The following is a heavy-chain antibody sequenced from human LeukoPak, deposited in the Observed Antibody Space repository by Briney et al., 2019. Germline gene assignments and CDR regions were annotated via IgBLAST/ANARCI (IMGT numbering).Heavy chain of an antibody. V-gene: IGHV4-59*01. D-gene: IGHD5-18*01. CDR3: ARDRWLGY. Sequence: SETLSLTCTVSGGSISSYYWSWVRQPPGKGLEWIGYIYYSRSTNYNPSLKSRVTISVDTSKSQFPLKVSSVTAADTAVYYCARDRWLGYWGQGTLVTVSS. J-gene: IGHJ4*02. CDR2: IYYSRST. CDR1: GGSISSYY.